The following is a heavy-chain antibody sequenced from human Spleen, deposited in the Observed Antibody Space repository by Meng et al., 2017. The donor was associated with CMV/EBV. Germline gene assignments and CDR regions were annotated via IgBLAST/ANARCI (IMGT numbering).Heavy chain of an antibody. V-gene: IGHV4-39*07. Sequence: SETLSLTCTASGGSISNSYYYWGWLRQPPGKGLEWIASIYYSGSTYYNPSLKSRVSISVDTSKNQFSLRLRSVTAADTAVYYCARFHRPSRHFDYWGQGTLVTVSS. CDR3: ARFHRPSRHFDY. J-gene: IGHJ4*02. CDR1: GGSISNSYYY. CDR2: IYYSGST. D-gene: IGHD1-1*01.